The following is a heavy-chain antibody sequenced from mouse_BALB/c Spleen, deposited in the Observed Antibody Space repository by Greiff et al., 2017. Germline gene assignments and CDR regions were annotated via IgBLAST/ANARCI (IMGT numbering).Heavy chain of an antibody. V-gene: IGHV5-6-4*01. CDR3: TREDYYGFAY. Sequence: EVKVEESGGGLVKPGGSLKLSCAASGFTFSSYTMSWVRQTPEKRLEWVATISSGGSYTYYPDSVKGRFTISSDNAKNTLYLQMSSLKAEDTAMYYCTREDYYGFAYWGQGTLVTVSA. CDR2: ISSGGSYT. J-gene: IGHJ3*01. CDR1: GFTFSSYT. D-gene: IGHD1-1*01.